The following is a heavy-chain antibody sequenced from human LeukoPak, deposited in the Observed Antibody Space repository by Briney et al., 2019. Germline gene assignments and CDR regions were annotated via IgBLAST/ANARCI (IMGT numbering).Heavy chain of an antibody. Sequence: GGSLRLSCTTSGFIFSNYGMHWVRQAPGKGLEWVAFIRHDGSNKYYADSVKGRCTISRDNSKKTVYLQMNSLNTEDTAVYYCATFPSGSWSAYWGQGTLVAVSS. J-gene: IGHJ4*02. V-gene: IGHV3-30*02. CDR2: IRHDGSNK. CDR1: GFIFSNYG. CDR3: ATFPSGSWSAY. D-gene: IGHD1-26*01.